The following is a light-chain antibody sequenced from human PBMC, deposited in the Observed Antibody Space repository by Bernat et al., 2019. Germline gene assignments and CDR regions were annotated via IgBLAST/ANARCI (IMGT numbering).Light chain of an antibody. V-gene: IGKV1-5*01. Sequence: SVGDRVTITCRASQGISNWLAWYQQKPGKAPKLLIYRASNLETGVPSRFSGSGSGTDFTLTISSLQPEDIATYYCQQQDNSPYSFGQGTKVEIK. CDR1: QGISNW. CDR2: RAS. J-gene: IGKJ2*03. CDR3: QQQDNSPYS.